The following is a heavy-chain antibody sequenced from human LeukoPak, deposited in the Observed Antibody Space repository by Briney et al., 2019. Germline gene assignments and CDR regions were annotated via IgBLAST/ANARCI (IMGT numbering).Heavy chain of an antibody. CDR2: IYYSGTT. CDR1: GDSVSSSSYY. J-gene: IGHJ4*02. D-gene: IGHD5-24*01. Sequence: SETLSLTCTVSGDSVSSSSYYWGWIRQPPGKGLEWIGSIYYSGTTSYNPSLKSRVTISVDTSKSQFFLRLSSVTAADTAVYYCARQRRDGYNYVDFWGQGTLVTVSS. V-gene: IGHV4-39*01. CDR3: ARQRRDGYNYVDF.